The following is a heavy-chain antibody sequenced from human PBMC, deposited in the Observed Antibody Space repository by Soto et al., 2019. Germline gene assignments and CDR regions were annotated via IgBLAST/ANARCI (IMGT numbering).Heavy chain of an antibody. V-gene: IGHV3-7*01. CDR2: IKQDGSHK. CDR1: GFTFSSFW. Sequence: PGGSLRLSCVASGFTFSSFWMSWARQAPGKGLEWVANIKQDGSHKYYVPSVKGRFTISRDNAKNSLYLQMNSLRAEDTAVYYCARDLIVDTAMVIYYYGMDVWGQGTTVTVSS. J-gene: IGHJ6*02. CDR3: ARDLIVDTAMVIYYYGMDV. D-gene: IGHD5-18*01.